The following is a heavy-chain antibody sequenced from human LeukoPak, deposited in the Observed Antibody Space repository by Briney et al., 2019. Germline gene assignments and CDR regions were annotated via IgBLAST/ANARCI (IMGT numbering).Heavy chain of an antibody. D-gene: IGHD3-22*01. Sequence: GGSLRLSCAASGFTLSIHWMSWARQAPGKGLEWVANIKEDGSEKHYANSVEGRFTIARDNAKDSVYLEMHSVRPEDMAVYFCARGGYYDGSGYYYALNFWGPGTLVTVSS. CDR3: ARGGYYDGSGYYYALNF. J-gene: IGHJ4*02. CDR1: GFTLSIHW. CDR2: IKEDGSEK. V-gene: IGHV3-7*05.